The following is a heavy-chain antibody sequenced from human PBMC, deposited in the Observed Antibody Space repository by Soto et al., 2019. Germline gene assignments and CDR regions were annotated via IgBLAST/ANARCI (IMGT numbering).Heavy chain of an antibody. Sequence: GGSLRLSCAASGFTFSSYGMHWVRQAPGKGLEWVAVISYDGSNKYYADSVKGRFTISRDNSKNTLYLQMNSLRAEDTAVYYCAKVSLWSDFWSGYYNYFDYWGQGT. J-gene: IGHJ4*02. CDR1: GFTFSSYG. V-gene: IGHV3-30*18. D-gene: IGHD3-3*01. CDR3: AKVSLWSDFWSGYYNYFDY. CDR2: ISYDGSNK.